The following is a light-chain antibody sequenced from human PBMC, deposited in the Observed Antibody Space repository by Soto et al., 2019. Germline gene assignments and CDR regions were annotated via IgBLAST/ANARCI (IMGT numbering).Light chain of an antibody. CDR3: QQYGSTPPT. Sequence: EIVLTQSPDTLSLSPGERATLSCRASQSVRSNSLAWYQQKPGQAPRFLIYDASSRATGIPDRFSGSGSGTDFTLTISRLEPEDFAVYYCQQYGSTPPTLGGGTK. J-gene: IGKJ4*01. V-gene: IGKV3-20*01. CDR1: QSVRSNS. CDR2: DAS.